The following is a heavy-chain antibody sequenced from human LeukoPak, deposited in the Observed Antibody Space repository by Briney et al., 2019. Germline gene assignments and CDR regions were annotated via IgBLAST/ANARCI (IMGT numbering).Heavy chain of an antibody. J-gene: IGHJ4*02. CDR2: IYHSGST. CDR3: ASGSSSTHYFDY. V-gene: IGHV4-30-2*01. Sequence: SETLSLTCTVSGGSISSGGYYWSWIRQPPGKGLEWIGYIYHSGSTYYNPSLKSRVTISVDRSKNQFSLKLSSVTAADTAVYYCASGSSSTHYFDYWGQGTLVTVSS. D-gene: IGHD6-6*01. CDR1: GGSISSGGYY.